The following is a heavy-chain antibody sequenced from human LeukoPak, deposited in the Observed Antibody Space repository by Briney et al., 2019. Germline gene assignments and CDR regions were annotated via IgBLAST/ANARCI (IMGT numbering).Heavy chain of an antibody. CDR2: IKQDGGEK. CDR3: ARGWPGIYHYSYGYKSLYYMDV. J-gene: IGHJ6*03. D-gene: IGHD5-18*01. Sequence: GGSLRLSCAASGFTFSSYWMSWVRQAPGKGLEWVANIKQDGGEKYYVDSVKGRFTISRDNAKNSLYLQMNSLRAEDTAVYYCARGWPGIYHYSYGYKSLYYMDVWGKGTTVTVSS. V-gene: IGHV3-7*01. CDR1: GFTFSSYW.